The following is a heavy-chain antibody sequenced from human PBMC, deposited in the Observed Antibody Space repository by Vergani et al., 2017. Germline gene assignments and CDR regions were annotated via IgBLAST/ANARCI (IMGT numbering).Heavy chain of an antibody. CDR1: GGTFSSYA. J-gene: IGHJ5*02. V-gene: IGHV1-69*17. CDR2: IIPIFGIA. CDR3: ARDRKYCSGGSCYQGGSWFDA. D-gene: IGHD2-15*01. Sequence: QVQLVQSGAEVKKPGSSVKVSCKASGGTFSSYAISWVRQAPGQGLEWMGGIIPIFGIANYAQKFQGRVTITADKSTSTAYMELSSLRSEDTAVYYCARDRKYCSGGSCYQGGSWFDAWGQGTLVTVSS.